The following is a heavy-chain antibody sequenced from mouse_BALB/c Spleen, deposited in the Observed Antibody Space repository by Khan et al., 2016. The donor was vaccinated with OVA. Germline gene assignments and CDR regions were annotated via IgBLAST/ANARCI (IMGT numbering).Heavy chain of an antibody. D-gene: IGHD1-1*01. V-gene: IGHV1-77*01. CDR2: IYPGSGTT. CDR1: GYTFTDYI. CDR3: ARFGTTVADY. J-gene: IGHJ2*01. Sequence: QVQLQQSGPELVKPGASVKMSCKVSGYTFTDYIISWVKQRTGQGLEWIGEIYPGSGTTHYNEKFKGKAILNADTSSNTAYMQLSCLTAEDSAIYFCARFGTTVADYWGQGTTLTVSS.